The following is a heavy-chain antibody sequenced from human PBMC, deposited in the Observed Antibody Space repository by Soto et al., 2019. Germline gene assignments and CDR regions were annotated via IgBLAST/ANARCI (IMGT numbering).Heavy chain of an antibody. V-gene: IGHV1-58*01. CDR3: AAAGGYYDSSGIGSTSHDY. CDR1: GLTFTSSP. J-gene: IGHJ4*02. D-gene: IGHD3-22*01. Sequence: SVKVSCKASGLTFTSSPVQWVRQARGQRLEWIGWIVVGSGNTNYAQKFQERVTITRDMSTSTAYMELSSLRSEDTAVYYCAAAGGYYDSSGIGSTSHDYWGQGTLVTVSS. CDR2: IVVGSGNT.